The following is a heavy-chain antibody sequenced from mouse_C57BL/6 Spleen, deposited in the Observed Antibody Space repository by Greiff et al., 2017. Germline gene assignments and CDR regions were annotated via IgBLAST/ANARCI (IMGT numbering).Heavy chain of an antibody. Sequence: QVQLQQSGAELVRPGPSVKMSCKASGYTFTNYWIGWAKQRPGHGLEWIGDIYPGGGYTNYNEKFKGKATLTADKSSSTAYMQFSSLTSEDSASYYCARGWDYAGFAYWGQGTLVTVSA. CDR3: ARGWDYAGFAY. CDR2: IYPGGGYT. D-gene: IGHD2-4*01. J-gene: IGHJ3*01. CDR1: GYTFTNYW. V-gene: IGHV1-63*01.